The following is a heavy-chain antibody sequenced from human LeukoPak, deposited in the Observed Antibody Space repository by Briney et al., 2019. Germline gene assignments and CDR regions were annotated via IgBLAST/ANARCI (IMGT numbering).Heavy chain of an antibody. CDR1: GGSISSAGYY. D-gene: IGHD2-2*01. CDR3: ALVYCSSIRCFIGAFDI. Sequence: PSETLSLTCTVSGGSISSAGYYWSWIRQYPGKGLEWIGYIYYSGSTEYNPSLRSRVTISPDTSKNQFSLKLTSVTAADTAVYYCALVYCSSIRCFIGAFDIWGQGTMVNVSS. J-gene: IGHJ3*02. V-gene: IGHV4-31*03. CDR2: IYYSGST.